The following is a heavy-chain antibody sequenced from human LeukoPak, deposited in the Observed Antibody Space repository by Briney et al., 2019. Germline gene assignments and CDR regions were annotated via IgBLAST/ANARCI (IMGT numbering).Heavy chain of an antibody. Sequence: SETLSLTCTVSGGSISNYYWSWIRQPPGKGLEWLGYMYYSGNINYNPSLKSRVSISADTSKSQFSLKLRSVTAADTAVYYCARPYSSGWYGAFDIWGQGTVVTVSS. V-gene: IGHV4-59*08. CDR2: MYYSGNI. CDR3: ARPYSSGWYGAFDI. D-gene: IGHD6-19*01. CDR1: GGSISNYY. J-gene: IGHJ3*02.